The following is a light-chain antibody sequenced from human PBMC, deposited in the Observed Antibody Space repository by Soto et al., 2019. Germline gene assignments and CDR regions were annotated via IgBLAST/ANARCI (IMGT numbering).Light chain of an antibody. CDR3: HQSYSPPQT. V-gene: IGKV1-39*01. J-gene: IGKJ1*01. Sequence: DIQMTQSPSSLSASVGDSVTITCRASQTISTYLNWYQQKVGKAPKLLIHAASSLQSVVPSRFSGSGSGTDFTLTISSLEPEDFAAYYCHQSYSPPQTFGQGTKVEIK. CDR1: QTISTY. CDR2: AAS.